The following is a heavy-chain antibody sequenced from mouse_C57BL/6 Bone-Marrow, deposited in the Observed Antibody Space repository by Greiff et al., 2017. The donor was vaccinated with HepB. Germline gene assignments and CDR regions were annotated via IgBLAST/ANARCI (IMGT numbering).Heavy chain of an antibody. V-gene: IGHV1-59*01. CDR2: IDPSDSYT. D-gene: IGHD2-4*01. J-gene: IGHJ2*01. CDR3: ARVDYDYDGDY. CDR1: GYTFTSYW. Sequence: QVQLQQPGAELVRPGTSVKLSCKASGYTFTSYWMHWVKQRPGQGLEWIGRIDPSDSYTNYNQKFKGKATLTVDTSSSTAYMQLSSLTSEDSAVYDCARVDYDYDGDYWGQGTALTVSS.